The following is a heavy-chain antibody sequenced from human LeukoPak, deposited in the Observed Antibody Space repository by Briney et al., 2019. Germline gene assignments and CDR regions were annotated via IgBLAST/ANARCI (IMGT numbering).Heavy chain of an antibody. CDR3: TRVGYIDEGIDY. CDR2: IKQDGSEK. CDR1: GFTFSSYW. V-gene: IGHV3-7*04. Sequence: PGGSLRLSCAASGFTFSSYWMRWVRQAPGKGLEWVANIKQDGSEKYYVDSVKGRFTISRDNAKNSLYLQMNSLRAEDTAIYYCTRVGYIDEGIDYWGQGTLVTVSS. D-gene: IGHD5-24*01. J-gene: IGHJ4*02.